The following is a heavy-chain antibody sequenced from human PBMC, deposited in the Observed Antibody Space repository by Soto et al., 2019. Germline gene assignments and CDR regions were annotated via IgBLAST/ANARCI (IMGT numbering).Heavy chain of an antibody. Sequence: SQTLSLTCAISGDSVSSNRAAWNWIRQSPSRGLEWLGRTYYRSKWYNDYAVSVKSRITINPDTSKNQFSLQLNSVTPEDTAVYYCARGYDFWSGYYKGPSGYYGMDVWGQGTTVTVSS. D-gene: IGHD3-3*01. CDR2: TYYRSKWYN. J-gene: IGHJ6*02. CDR3: ARGYDFWSGYYKGPSGYYGMDV. V-gene: IGHV6-1*01. CDR1: GDSVSSNRAA.